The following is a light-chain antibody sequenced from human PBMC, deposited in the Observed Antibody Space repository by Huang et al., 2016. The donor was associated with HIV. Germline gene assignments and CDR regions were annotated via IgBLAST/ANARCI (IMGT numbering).Light chain of an antibody. CDR1: QDINAY. CDR2: AAS. J-gene: IGKJ3*01. V-gene: IGKV1-33*01. CDR3: QQYKNLPRT. Sequence: DIQMTQSPSSLCASVGDRVTTTCQASQDINAYLNWYQQKPGKAPKLLIYAASNLETGVPSRFSGSGSETDFTFSISSLQPEDIAIYYCQQYKNLPRTFGPGTKVDSK.